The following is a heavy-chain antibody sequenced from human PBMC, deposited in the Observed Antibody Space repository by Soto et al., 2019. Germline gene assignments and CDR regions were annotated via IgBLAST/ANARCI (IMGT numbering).Heavy chain of an antibody. CDR1: GDTFSTYA. D-gene: IGHD2-2*01. Sequence: QVQLVQSGPEIKKPGSSVKVSCKASGDTFSTYAITWVRQAPGQGLEWMGGIIPLFGTAHYAQKFQGRLTITADESTSTAYMDLSKLRSEDTAVYYCARCYEPWGDPWGQGTLVTVSS. CDR2: IIPLFGTA. CDR3: ARCYEPWGDP. V-gene: IGHV1-69*12. J-gene: IGHJ5*02.